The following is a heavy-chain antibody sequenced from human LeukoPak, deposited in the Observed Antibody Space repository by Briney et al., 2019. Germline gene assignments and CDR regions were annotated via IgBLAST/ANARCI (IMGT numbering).Heavy chain of an antibody. CDR1: GFTFSSYG. CDR2: IWYDGSNK. D-gene: IGHD2-21*02. CDR3: AREVVVTAHFDY. Sequence: GGSLRLSCAASGFTFSSYGMHWVRQAPGKGLEWVAVIWYDGSNKYYADSVKGRFTISRDNSKNTLYLQMNSLRAEDTAVYYRAREVVVTAHFDYWGQGTLVTVSS. J-gene: IGHJ4*02. V-gene: IGHV3-33*01.